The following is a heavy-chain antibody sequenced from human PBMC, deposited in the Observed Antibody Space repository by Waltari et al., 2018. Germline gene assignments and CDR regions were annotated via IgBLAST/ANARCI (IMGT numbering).Heavy chain of an antibody. J-gene: IGHJ4*02. D-gene: IGHD2-21*02. V-gene: IGHV4-34*01. CDR2: INHSGST. CDR1: GGSFSGYY. Sequence: QVQLQQWGAGLLKPSETLSLTCAVHGGSFSGYYWSWTRQPPGKGLGWIGEINHSGSTNYNPSLKSRVTISVDTSKNQFSLKLSSVTAADTAVYYCARLVVVTAISFDYWGQGTLVTVSS. CDR3: ARLVVVTAISFDY.